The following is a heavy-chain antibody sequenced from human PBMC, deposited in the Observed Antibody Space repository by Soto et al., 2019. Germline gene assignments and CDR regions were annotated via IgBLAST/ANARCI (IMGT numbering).Heavy chain of an antibody. CDR1: GYIFVNYG. CDR3: XXXXXXXXXTPQDV. CDR2: ISPYTGNT. J-gene: IGHJ6*02. Sequence: QVQLVQSGDEVKKPGASVKVSCKASGYIFVNYGIAWVRQAPGQGLEWMGWISPYTGNTHSATKVQGRLTMTTDTSTSTAYMDLGSLTSDDTAVYYXXXXXXXXXXTPQDVWGQGTTVTVSS. V-gene: IGHV1-18*01.